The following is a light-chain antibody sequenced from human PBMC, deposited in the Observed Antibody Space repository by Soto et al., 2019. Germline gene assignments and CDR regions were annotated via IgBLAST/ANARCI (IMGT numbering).Light chain of an antibody. J-gene: IGKJ4*01. V-gene: IGKV3-20*01. CDR2: GAS. Sequence: EIVLTQSPGTLSLSPGERATLSCRASQSVSSSYLAWYQQKPGQAPRLLIYGASSRATGIPDRFSGSGSGTDFTLTISRLEPEDFAVYYCQQYGISPPNKFTFGGGTKVEIK. CDR3: QQYGISPPNKFT. CDR1: QSVSSSY.